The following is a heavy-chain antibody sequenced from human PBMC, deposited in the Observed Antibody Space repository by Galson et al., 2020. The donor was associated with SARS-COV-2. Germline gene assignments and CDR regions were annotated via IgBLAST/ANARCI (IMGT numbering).Heavy chain of an antibody. CDR2: VKSKTDGGTT. CDR1: GFTFSNAW. V-gene: IGHV3-15*01. J-gene: IGHJ4*02. Sequence: GGSLRLSCAASGFTFSNAWMSWVRQAPGKGLEWVGRVKSKTDGGTTDYAAPVKGRFIISRDDSKNTLYLQMDSLKTEDTAVYCCTWTTVTLQWDFWGQGTQVTVS. CDR3: TWTTVTLQWDF. D-gene: IGHD4-17*01.